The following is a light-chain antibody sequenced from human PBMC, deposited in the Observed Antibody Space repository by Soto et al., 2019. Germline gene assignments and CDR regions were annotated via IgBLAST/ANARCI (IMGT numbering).Light chain of an antibody. CDR2: GAS. Sequence: EIVLTQSPGTLSLSPGERATPSCRASQTVSSNYLAWYQQKPGQAPRLLIYGASSRATGIPDRFSGSGSGTDFTLTISRLEPEDFAVYYCQQYDSSPKTFGQGTKVDIK. CDR1: QTVSSNY. CDR3: QQYDSSPKT. J-gene: IGKJ1*01. V-gene: IGKV3-20*01.